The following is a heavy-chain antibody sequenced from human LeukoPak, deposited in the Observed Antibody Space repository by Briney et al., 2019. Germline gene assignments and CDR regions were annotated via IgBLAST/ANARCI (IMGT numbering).Heavy chain of an antibody. CDR2: IYHSGST. Sequence: SGTLSLTCAVSGGSISSSNWWSWVRQPPGKGLEWIGEIYHSGSTNYNPSLKSRVTISVDKSKSQFSLKLSSVTAADTAVYYCARMPHIAAAGPYYFDYWGQGTLVTVSS. CDR3: ARMPHIAAAGPYYFDY. V-gene: IGHV4-4*02. CDR1: GGSISSSNW. D-gene: IGHD6-13*01. J-gene: IGHJ4*02.